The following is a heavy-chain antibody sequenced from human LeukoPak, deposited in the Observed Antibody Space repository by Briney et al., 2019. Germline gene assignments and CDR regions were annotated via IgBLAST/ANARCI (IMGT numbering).Heavy chain of an antibody. Sequence: RGASVKVSCKASGGTFSSYAISWVRQAPGQGLEWMGGIIPIFGTANYAQKFQGRVTITAGESTSTAYMELSSLRSEDTAVYYCARSGYCSGGSCSEYFQHWGQGTLVTVSS. CDR1: GGTFSSYA. CDR3: ARSGYCSGGSCSEYFQH. J-gene: IGHJ1*01. CDR2: IIPIFGTA. V-gene: IGHV1-69*13. D-gene: IGHD2-15*01.